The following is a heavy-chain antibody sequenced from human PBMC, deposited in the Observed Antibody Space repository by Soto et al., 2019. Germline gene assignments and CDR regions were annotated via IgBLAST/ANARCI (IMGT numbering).Heavy chain of an antibody. J-gene: IGHJ6*02. CDR2: INPNSGGT. V-gene: IGHV1-2*04. D-gene: IGHD6-19*01. CDR1: GYTFTCYY. Sequence: XSVKVSCKASGYTFTCYYMHWVRQAPGQGLEWMGWINPNSGGTNYAQKFQGWVTMTRDTSISTAYMEPSRLRSDDTAVYYCARSGYSSGWYRGGAYYYGMDVWGQGTTVTVS. CDR3: ARSGYSSGWYRGGAYYYGMDV.